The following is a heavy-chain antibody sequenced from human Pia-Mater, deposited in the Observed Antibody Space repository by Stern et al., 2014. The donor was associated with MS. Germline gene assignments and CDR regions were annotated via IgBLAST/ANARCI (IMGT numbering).Heavy chain of an antibody. V-gene: IGHV4-39*01. D-gene: IGHD5-12*01. CDR3: AIHASGYMYYYGIDV. CDR1: DGSIISSSHY. Sequence: QMQLQESGPGLVKPSETLSLTCSVSDGSIISSSHYWAWIRQTPGKGREWIGRVYYRGEPYYTPSLKSRGTLSVDKTTHQFSLTLRSGTAADSALYYCAIHASGYMYYYGIDVWGQGTTVTVSS. CDR2: VYYRGEP. J-gene: IGHJ6*02.